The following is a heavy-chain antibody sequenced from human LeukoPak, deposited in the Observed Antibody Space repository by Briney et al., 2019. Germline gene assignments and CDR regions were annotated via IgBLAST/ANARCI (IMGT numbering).Heavy chain of an antibody. J-gene: IGHJ6*02. CDR1: GVSFSGYY. CDR2: INHSGST. V-gene: IGHV4-34*01. Sequence: SETLSLTCAVYGVSFSGYYWSWIRQPPGKGLEWIGEINHSGSTNYNPSLKSRVTISVDTSKNQFSLKLSSVTAADTAVYYCARRAYYYYYGMDVWGQGTTVTVSS. CDR3: ARRAYYYYYGMDV.